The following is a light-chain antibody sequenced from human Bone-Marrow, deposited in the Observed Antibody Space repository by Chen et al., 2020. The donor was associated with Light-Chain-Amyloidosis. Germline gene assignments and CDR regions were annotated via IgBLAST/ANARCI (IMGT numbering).Light chain of an antibody. Sequence: DVVMTQSPLSLPVTLGQPAAISCRSSQSLVHSDGNIYLNWLQQRPGQSPRRLICKVSNRDSGIPDRFSGSGSDTDFTLRISRVESEDVAIYYCMQGSHWLHTFGQGTKIEIK. V-gene: IGKV2-30*02. CDR2: KVS. CDR1: QSLVHSDGNIY. CDR3: MQGSHWLHT. J-gene: IGKJ2*01.